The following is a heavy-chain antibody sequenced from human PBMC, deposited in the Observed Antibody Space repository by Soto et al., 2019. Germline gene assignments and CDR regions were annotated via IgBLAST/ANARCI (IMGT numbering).Heavy chain of an antibody. CDR1: GGSISSYY. CDR3: ARVGGYYDFWSGYTSHYFDY. Sequence: PSETLSLTCTVSGGSISSYYWSWIRQPPGKGLEWIGYTYYSGSTNYNPSLKSRVTISVDTSKNQFSLKLSSVTAADTAVYYCARVGGYYDFWSGYTSHYFDYWGQGTLVTVSS. J-gene: IGHJ4*02. D-gene: IGHD3-3*01. CDR2: TYYSGST. V-gene: IGHV4-59*01.